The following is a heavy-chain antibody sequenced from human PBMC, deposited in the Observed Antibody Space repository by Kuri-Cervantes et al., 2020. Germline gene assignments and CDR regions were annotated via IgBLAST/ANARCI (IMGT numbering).Heavy chain of an antibody. CDR1: GFTLSSHG. J-gene: IGHJ4*02. V-gene: IGHV3-33*01. CDR2: LWYDGSNK. CDR3: ARDNGDIAAAGNLDY. D-gene: IGHD6-13*01. Sequence: GESLKISCAASGFTLSSHGMDWVRQAPGKGPEWVAVLWYDGSNKYYADSVKGRFTISRDNSKNTLYLQMNSLRPEDTAVYYCARDNGDIAAAGNLDYWGQGTLVTVSS.